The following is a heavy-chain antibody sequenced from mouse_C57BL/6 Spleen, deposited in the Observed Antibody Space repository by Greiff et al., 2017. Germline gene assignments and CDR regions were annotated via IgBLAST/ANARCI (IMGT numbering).Heavy chain of an antibody. CDR2: ISSGSSTI. V-gene: IGHV5-17*01. D-gene: IGHD1-1*01. CDR1: GFTFSDYG. Sequence: EVNVVESGGGLVKPGGSLKLSCAASGFTFSDYGMHWVRQAPEKGLEWVAYISSGSSTIYYADTVKGRFTISRDNAKNTLFLQMTRLRSEDTAMYYCASSDYYGSSYWYFDVWGTGTTVTVSS. J-gene: IGHJ1*03. CDR3: ASSDYYGSSYWYFDV.